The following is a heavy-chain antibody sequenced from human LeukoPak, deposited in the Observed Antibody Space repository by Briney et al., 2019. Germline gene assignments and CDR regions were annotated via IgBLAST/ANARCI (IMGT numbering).Heavy chain of an antibody. J-gene: IGHJ6*03. CDR2: FDPEDGET. Sequence: ASVKVSCKVSGYTLTELSMHWVRQAPGKGLEWMGGFDPEDGETIYAQKFQGRVTMTEDTSTDTAYMELSSLRSEDTAVYYCATTTPSAVYYYYYYMDVWGKGTTVTVSS. D-gene: IGHD1-1*01. CDR3: ATTTPSAVYYYYYYMDV. CDR1: GYTLTELS. V-gene: IGHV1-24*01.